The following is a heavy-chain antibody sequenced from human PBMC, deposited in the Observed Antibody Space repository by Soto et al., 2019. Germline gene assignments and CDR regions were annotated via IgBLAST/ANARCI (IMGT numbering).Heavy chain of an antibody. CDR2: ISYDGSNK. D-gene: IGHD2-21*02. CDR1: GFTFSSYG. V-gene: IGHV3-30*03. J-gene: IGHJ4*02. Sequence: QVQLVESGGGVVQPGRSLRLSCAASGFTFSSYGMHWVRQAPGKGLEWVAVISYDGSNKYYADSGKGRLTISRDNSKXXXXXXXXXXXXXXXXXXXXXXXXXXXXVTAXYDYWGQGTLVTVSS. CDR3: XXXXXXXXVTAXYDY.